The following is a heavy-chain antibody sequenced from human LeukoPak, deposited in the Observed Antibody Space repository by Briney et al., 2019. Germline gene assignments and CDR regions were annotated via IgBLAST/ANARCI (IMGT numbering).Heavy chain of an antibody. Sequence: GASVKVSCKASGYTFTSYVMHWVRQAPGQRLEWMGWINAGNGNTKYSQKFQGRVTITRDTSASTAYMELSSLRSEDTAVYYCARDPTHTTIAVADNWFDPWGQGTLVTVSS. CDR1: GYTFTSYV. CDR3: ARDPTHTTIAVADNWFDP. D-gene: IGHD6-19*01. V-gene: IGHV1-3*01. J-gene: IGHJ5*02. CDR2: INAGNGNT.